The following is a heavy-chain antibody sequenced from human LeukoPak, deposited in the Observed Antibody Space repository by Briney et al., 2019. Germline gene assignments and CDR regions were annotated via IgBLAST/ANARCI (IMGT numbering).Heavy chain of an antibody. J-gene: IGHJ4*02. V-gene: IGHV3-53*01. CDR3: AKGGYDILTGMDSDY. Sequence: GGSLRLSCAASGFTVSSNYMSWVRQAPGKGLEWVSVIYSGGSTYYADSVKGRFTISRDNSKNTLYLQMNSLRAEDTAVYYCAKGGYDILTGMDSDYWGQGTLVTVSS. CDR2: IYSGGST. D-gene: IGHD3-9*01. CDR1: GFTVSSNY.